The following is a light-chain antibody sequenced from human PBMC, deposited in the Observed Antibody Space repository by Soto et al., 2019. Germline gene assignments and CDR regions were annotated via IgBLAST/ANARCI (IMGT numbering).Light chain of an antibody. J-gene: IGKJ1*01. V-gene: IGKV3-20*01. Sequence: EIVLTQSPGTLSLSPGERATLSCRASQSLGSSYLAWYQQKPGQAPRLLIYGASSRSTGIPDRFNGSGSGTDFTLTISRLEPEDFAMYYCHPYGSSPRTFGQGTEVEIK. CDR1: QSLGSSY. CDR2: GAS. CDR3: HPYGSSPRT.